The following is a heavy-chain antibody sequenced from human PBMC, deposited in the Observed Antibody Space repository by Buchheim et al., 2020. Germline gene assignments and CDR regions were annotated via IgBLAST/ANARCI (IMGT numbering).Heavy chain of an antibody. CDR2: ISGSGGRT. V-gene: IGHV3-23*04. J-gene: IGHJ6*02. CDR3: AKDRRDCSGNSCYYSGMDV. CDR1: GFTFSSYA. Sequence: EVQLVESGGGLIQPGGSLRLSCAASGFTFSSYAMSWVRQAPGKGLEWVSGISGSGGRTYYADSVKGRITISRDNLKNTLYLQMNSLRADDTAVYYCAKDRRDCSGNSCYYSGMDVWGQGTT. D-gene: IGHD2-2*01.